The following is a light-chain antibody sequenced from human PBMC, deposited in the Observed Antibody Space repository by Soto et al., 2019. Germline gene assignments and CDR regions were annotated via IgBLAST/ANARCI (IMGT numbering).Light chain of an antibody. J-gene: IGKJ2*01. V-gene: IGKV3-11*01. Sequence: ELVLTQSPATLSLSLGERATLSCRASQSVDSYVAWYQQKPGQAPRLLIYDASSRATGVPARFSGSGSGTEFTLTITSLEADDFAVYYCQQRYKWPLFGQGIKLEIK. CDR3: QQRYKWPL. CDR2: DAS. CDR1: QSVDSY.